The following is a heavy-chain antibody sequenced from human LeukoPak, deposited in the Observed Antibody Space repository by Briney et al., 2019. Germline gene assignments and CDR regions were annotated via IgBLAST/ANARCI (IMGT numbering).Heavy chain of an antibody. V-gene: IGHV4-34*01. Sequence: PSGTLSLTCAVYGGSFSGYYWSWIRQPPGKGLEWIGEINHRGTTTYNPSLKSRITISLDTSKNHFSLRLSSVTAADTAVYYCARGRLGGSGSYYHNWFDPWGQGTLVTVSS. J-gene: IGHJ5*02. D-gene: IGHD3-10*01. CDR3: ARGRLGGSGSYYHNWFDP. CDR2: INHRGTT. CDR1: GGSFSGYY.